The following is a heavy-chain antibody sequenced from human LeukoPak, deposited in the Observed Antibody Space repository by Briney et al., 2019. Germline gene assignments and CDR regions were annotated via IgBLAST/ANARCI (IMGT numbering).Heavy chain of an antibody. CDR1: GFTFYDYG. CDR2: INWNGGST. Sequence: GGSLRLSCVDSGFTFYDYGMSWVRQGPGQGLEWVSGINWNGGSTGYSDSVKGRFTISRDNAKNSLYLQMNSLRAEDTALYYCAREYFETPNQLDYWGQGALVTVSS. J-gene: IGHJ4*02. V-gene: IGHV3-20*04. D-gene: IGHD3-9*01. CDR3: AREYFETPNQLDY.